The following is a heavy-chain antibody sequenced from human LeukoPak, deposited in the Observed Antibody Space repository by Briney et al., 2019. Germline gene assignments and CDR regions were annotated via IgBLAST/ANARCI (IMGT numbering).Heavy chain of an antibody. CDR2: INHSGST. V-gene: IGHV4-34*01. CDR1: GGSFSGYY. J-gene: IGHJ4*02. Sequence: SETLSLTCAVYGGSFSGYYWSWIRQPPGKGLEWIGEINHSGSTNYNPSLKSRVTISVDTSKNQFSLKLSSVTAADTAVYYCARSNYDFWSGYSSPHFGSKGYWGQGTLVTVSS. D-gene: IGHD3-3*01. CDR3: ARSNYDFWSGYSSPHFGSKGY.